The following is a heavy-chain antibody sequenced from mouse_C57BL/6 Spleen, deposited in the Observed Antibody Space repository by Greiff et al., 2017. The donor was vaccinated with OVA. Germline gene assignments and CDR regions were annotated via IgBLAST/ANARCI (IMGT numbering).Heavy chain of an antibody. CDR2: LYPGSGST. CDR1: GYTFTSYW. D-gene: IGHD1-1*01. CDR3: ARSGGSSYDFDY. V-gene: IGHV1-55*01. J-gene: IGHJ2*01. Sequence: QVQLKQPGAELVKPGASVKMSCKASGYTFTSYWITWVKQRPGQGLEWIGDLYPGSGSTNYNEKFKSKATLTVDTSSSTAYMQLSSLTSEDSAVYYCARSGGSSYDFDYWGQGTTLTVSS.